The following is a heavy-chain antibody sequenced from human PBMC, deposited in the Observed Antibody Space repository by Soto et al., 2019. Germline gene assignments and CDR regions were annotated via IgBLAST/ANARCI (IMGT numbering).Heavy chain of an antibody. J-gene: IGHJ4*02. CDR2: IRGRVKKYAT. D-gene: IGHD4-17*01. CDR1: GFNFSGSA. V-gene: IGHV3-73*01. CDR3: CGRGGDSLQDI. Sequence: EVQLVESGGDLVQPGGSLKLSCPGHGFNFSGSALHWVRQPSGKGLEWVGRIRGRVKKYATSYATSVRGRFYLSRDDSKNMAFLQMNSLRDEDSGVYLCCGRGGDSLQDIWGQGTLVTVSS.